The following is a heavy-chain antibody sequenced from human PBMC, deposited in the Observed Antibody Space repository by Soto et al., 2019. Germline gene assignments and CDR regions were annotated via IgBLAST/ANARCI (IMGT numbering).Heavy chain of an antibody. J-gene: IGHJ4*02. D-gene: IGHD2-8*01. CDR2: IYYSGST. CDR1: GGSISSSSYY. Sequence: QLQLQERGPGLVRPSETLSLTCTVSGGSISSSSYYWGWIRQPPGKGLEWIGSIYYSGSTYYNPSLKSRVTISVVTSKNQFSLNLSSVTAADTAVYYCARQRTAGYIVRYFDYWGQGTLVTVSS. CDR3: ARQRTAGYIVRYFDY. V-gene: IGHV4-39*01.